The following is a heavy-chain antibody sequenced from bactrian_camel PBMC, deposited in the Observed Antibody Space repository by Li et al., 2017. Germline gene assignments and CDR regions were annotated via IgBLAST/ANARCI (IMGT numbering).Heavy chain of an antibody. J-gene: IGHJ6*01. CDR3: AAANLLPYEEVNWVRGGAPDFGY. D-gene: IGHD3*01. Sequence: HVQLVESGGGSVPSGGSLKLSCAASTSVYGAYCMAWFRQGPGKEREGVATIDTDGTTTYAESVKGRFIVSGDNAKNTLYLQMNSLKTEDTAMYYCAAANLLPYEEVNWVRGGAPDFGYWARGPRSPSP. V-gene: IGHV3S53*01. CDR1: TSVYGAYC. CDR2: IDTDGTT.